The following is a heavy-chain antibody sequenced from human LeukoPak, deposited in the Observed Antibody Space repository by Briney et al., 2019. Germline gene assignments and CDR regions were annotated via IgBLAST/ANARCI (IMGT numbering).Heavy chain of an antibody. CDR3: ARTTYGGNSGYRYRY. Sequence: SETLSLTCAVYGFSFSGYYWSWIRQPPGKGLEWVGEINHSGSTNYNPSLKSRVTISVDTSKNQFSLKLSSVTAADTAVYYCARTTYGGNSGYRYRYWGQGTLVTVSS. J-gene: IGHJ4*02. D-gene: IGHD4-23*01. CDR2: INHSGST. V-gene: IGHV4-34*01. CDR1: GFSFSGYY.